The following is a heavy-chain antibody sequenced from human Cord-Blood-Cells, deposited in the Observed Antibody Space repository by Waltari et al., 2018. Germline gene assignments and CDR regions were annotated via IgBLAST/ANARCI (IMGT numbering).Heavy chain of an antibody. CDR3: ACARESIAARVDAFDI. CDR1: GYSFTSYW. V-gene: IGHV5-51*01. J-gene: IGHJ3*02. Sequence: EVQLVQSGAEVKKPGESLKISCKGSGYSFTSYWIGWVRQMPGKGLEWMGIIYPGDADTRYSPSFQGQVTISADKSISTAYLQWSSLKASDTAMYYCACARESIAARVDAFDIWGQGTMVTVSS. CDR2: IYPGDADT. D-gene: IGHD6-6*01.